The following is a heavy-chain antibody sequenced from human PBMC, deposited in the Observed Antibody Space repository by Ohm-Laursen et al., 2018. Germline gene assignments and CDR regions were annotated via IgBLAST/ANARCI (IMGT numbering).Heavy chain of an antibody. CDR3: ARGGYSGYDLDY. V-gene: IGHV1-2*02. Sequence: ASVKVSCKAFGYIFSSYGINWVRQAPGQGLEWMGWINPNSGGTNYAQKFQGRVTMTRDTSISTAYMELSRLRSDDTAVYYCARGGYSGYDLDYWGQGTLVTVSS. CDR2: INPNSGGT. D-gene: IGHD5-12*01. J-gene: IGHJ4*02. CDR1: GYIFSSYG.